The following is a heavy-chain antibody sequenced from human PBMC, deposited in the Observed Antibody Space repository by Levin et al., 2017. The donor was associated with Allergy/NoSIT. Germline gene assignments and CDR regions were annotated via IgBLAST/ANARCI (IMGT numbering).Heavy chain of an antibody. CDR2: ISSDGSYK. CDR1: GFTFSTYG. Sequence: GESLKISCAVSGFTFSTYGMHWVRQAPGRVLEWVAIISSDGSYKSYPDSVKGRFTVSRDNSKNTLYLQLNSLRTEDTAVYYCAKGGDMDYWGQGTLVTVSS. CDR3: AKGGDMDY. J-gene: IGHJ4*02. V-gene: IGHV3-30*18. D-gene: IGHD4-17*01.